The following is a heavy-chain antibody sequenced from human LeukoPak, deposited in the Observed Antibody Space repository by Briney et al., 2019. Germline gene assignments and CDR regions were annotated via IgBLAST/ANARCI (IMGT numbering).Heavy chain of an antibody. CDR3: ARDLHYYVAMVV. CDR1: GFGISGFA. V-gene: IGHV3-23*01. Sequence: GGSLRLSCAASGFGISGFAMTWVRQAPEKGLEWVSSIGSDEKTHYSESARGRLAISRDNFQHMVFLEMNALTAEDTAVYYCARDLHYYVAMVVWGQGTTVTVSS. J-gene: IGHJ6*02. CDR2: IGSDEKT. D-gene: IGHD3-10*02.